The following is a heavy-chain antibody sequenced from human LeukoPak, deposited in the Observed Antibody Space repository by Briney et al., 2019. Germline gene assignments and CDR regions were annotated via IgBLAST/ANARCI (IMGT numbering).Heavy chain of an antibody. V-gene: IGHV3-48*04. Sequence: PGRSLRLSCAASGFTFSSYSMNWVRQAPGKGLEWVSYISSSSSTIYYADSVEGRFTISRDNAKNSLYLQMNSLRAEDTAVYYCAREGQWELRGDWFDPWGQGTLVTVSS. CDR3: AREGQWELRGDWFDP. J-gene: IGHJ5*02. CDR1: GFTFSSYS. CDR2: ISSSSSTI. D-gene: IGHD1-26*01.